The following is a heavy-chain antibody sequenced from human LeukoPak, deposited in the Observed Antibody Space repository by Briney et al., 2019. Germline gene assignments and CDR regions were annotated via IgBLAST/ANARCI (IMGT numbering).Heavy chain of an antibody. CDR3: ARGLVGATDIDY. D-gene: IGHD1-26*01. J-gene: IGHJ4*02. CDR2: ISSSSSYI. Sequence: GGSLRLSCAASGFTFSSYSMNWVRQAPGKGLEWVSSISSSSSYIYYADSVKGRFTISRDNAKNSLYLQMNSLRAEDTAVYYCARGLVGATDIDYWGQGTLVTVSS. CDR1: GFTFSSYS. V-gene: IGHV3-21*01.